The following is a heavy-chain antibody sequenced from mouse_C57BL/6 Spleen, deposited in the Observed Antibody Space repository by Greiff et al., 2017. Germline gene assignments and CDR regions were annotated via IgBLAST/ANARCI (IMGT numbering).Heavy chain of an antibody. CDR3: ASLYYDYEAWFAY. J-gene: IGHJ3*01. CDR1: GFNIKNTY. CDR2: IDPANGNT. V-gene: IGHV14-3*01. D-gene: IGHD2-4*01. Sequence: VQLQQSVAELVRPGASVKLSCTASGFNIKNTYMPWVKQRPEQGLEWIGRIDPANGNTKYAPKFQGKATITADTSSNTAYLQLSSLTSEDTAIYYCASLYYDYEAWFAYWGQGTLVTVSA.